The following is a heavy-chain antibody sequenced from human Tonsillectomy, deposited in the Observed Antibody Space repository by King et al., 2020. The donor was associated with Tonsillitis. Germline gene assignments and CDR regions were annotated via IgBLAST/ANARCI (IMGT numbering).Heavy chain of an antibody. CDR1: GFTFSSYA. D-gene: IGHD4-23*01. CDR3: AKDVYGGNPGPLDY. V-gene: IGHV3-23*04. CDR2: IRGSGGST. Sequence: VQLVESGGGLVQPGGSLRLSCAASGFTFSSYAMSWVRQAPGKGLEWVSVIRGSGGSTNYADSVKGRFTISRDNSKNTLYLQMNSLRAEDTAIYYCAKDVYGGNPGPLDYWGQGTPITVSS. J-gene: IGHJ4*02.